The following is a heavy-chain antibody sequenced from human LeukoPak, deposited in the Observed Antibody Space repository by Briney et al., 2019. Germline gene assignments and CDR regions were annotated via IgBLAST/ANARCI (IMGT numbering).Heavy chain of an antibody. V-gene: IGHV4-39*07. J-gene: IGHJ4*02. CDR3: ARAPSTGGVFFDY. D-gene: IGHD5/OR15-5a*01. Sequence: SETLSLTCTVSGGSLSSSSYYWGWIRQPPGKGLEWLGSIYYSGSTYYNPSLKSRVTISVDTSKNQFSLKLSSVTAADTAVYYCARAPSTGGVFFDYWGQGTLVTVSS. CDR1: GGSLSSSSYY. CDR2: IYYSGST.